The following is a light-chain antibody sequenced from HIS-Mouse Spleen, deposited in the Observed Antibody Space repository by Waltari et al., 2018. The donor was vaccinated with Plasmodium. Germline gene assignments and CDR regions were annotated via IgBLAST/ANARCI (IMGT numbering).Light chain of an antibody. CDR1: QGISSW. J-gene: IGKJ4*01. Sequence: DIQMTQSPSSVSASVGDRVTIPCRTSQGISSWLDWYQQKPGKAPKLLIYGASSLPSGGPSRFSGSGSGTDFTLTISSLQPEDFATYYCQQANSFPRTFGGGTKVEIK. CDR3: QQANSFPRT. CDR2: GAS. V-gene: IGKV1-12*01.